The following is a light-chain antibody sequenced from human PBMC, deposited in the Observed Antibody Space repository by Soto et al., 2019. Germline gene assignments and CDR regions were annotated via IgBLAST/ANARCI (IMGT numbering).Light chain of an antibody. Sequence: EIVLTQSPGTLSLSPGETATLSCRASETVDTSSLGWYQQKPGRAPSLLIYSASRRATGIPDRFDASGSATDFTLTISRLEPEDFAVYYCQQYGSSLYTFGQGTKLEIK. V-gene: IGKV3-20*01. CDR2: SAS. CDR1: ETVDTSS. J-gene: IGKJ2*01. CDR3: QQYGSSLYT.